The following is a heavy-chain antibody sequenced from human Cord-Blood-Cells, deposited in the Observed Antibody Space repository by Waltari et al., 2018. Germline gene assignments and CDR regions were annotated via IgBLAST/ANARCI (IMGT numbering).Heavy chain of an antibody. Sequence: QVQLQQWGAGLLKPSETLSLTCAVYGGSFSGYYWSWIRQPPGKGLEWIGEINHGGSTTYIPSLTRRVTISVDTSKNQFSLRLSSVTAADTAVYYCACLASTMITTYWGQGTLVTVSS. D-gene: IGHD3-22*01. CDR1: GGSFSGYY. CDR3: ACLASTMITTY. J-gene: IGHJ4*02. CDR2: INHGGST. V-gene: IGHV4-34*01.